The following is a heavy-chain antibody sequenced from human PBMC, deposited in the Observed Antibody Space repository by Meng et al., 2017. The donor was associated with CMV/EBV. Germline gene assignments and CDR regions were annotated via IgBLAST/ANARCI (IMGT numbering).Heavy chain of an antibody. D-gene: IGHD3-22*01. CDR3: ARGPNYYDSKYYYYGMDV. J-gene: IGHJ6*02. Sequence: GESLKISCAASGFTFSSYEMNWVRQAPGQGLEWISYISSSGSSIYYADSVKGRFTSFRDNAKNSLYLQMNSLRAEDTAVYYCARGPNYYDSKYYYYGMDVWGQGTTVTVSS. V-gene: IGHV3-48*03. CDR1: GFTFSSYE. CDR2: ISSSGSSI.